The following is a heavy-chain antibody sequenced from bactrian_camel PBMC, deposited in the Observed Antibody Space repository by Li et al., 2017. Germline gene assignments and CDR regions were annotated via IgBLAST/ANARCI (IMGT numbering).Heavy chain of an antibody. D-gene: IGHD3*01. V-gene: IGHV3S10*01. Sequence: QLVESGGDLVQPGGSLKLSCAASGFTFGNSYMTWVRQAPGKPREGVAVIDSDGSTAYADSVKGRFTISRDNAKNTLYLQMNNLKPEDTAMYYCVTVQADDCSSGSSMDFWGKGTQVTVS. CDR1: GFTFGNSY. J-gene: IGHJ7*01. CDR2: IDSDGST.